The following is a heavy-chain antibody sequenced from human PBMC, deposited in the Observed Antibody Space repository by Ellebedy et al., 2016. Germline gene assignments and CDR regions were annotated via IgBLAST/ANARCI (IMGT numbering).Heavy chain of an antibody. CDR1: GLTFGNFF. CDR2: ISGGGDTT. CDR3: RQGHYADL. J-gene: IGHJ4*02. V-gene: IGHV3-23*01. Sequence: GESLKISXVASGLTFGNFFMSWVRQAPGGGLEWFSTISGGGDTTVSADSVKGRFTISRDSSKNSVYLRMNNLRVEDTAVYYCRQGHYADLWGQGTLVTVSS. D-gene: IGHD4-17*01.